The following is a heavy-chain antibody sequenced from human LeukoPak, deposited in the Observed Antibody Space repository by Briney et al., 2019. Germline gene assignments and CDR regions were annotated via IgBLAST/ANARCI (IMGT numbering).Heavy chain of an antibody. CDR2: IYTSGST. CDR3: ARTYYYDSSGYYYGRDPSDY. J-gene: IGHJ4*02. Sequence: KPSQTLSLTCTVSGGSISSGSYYWSWIRQPAGKGLEWIGRIYTSGSTNYNPSLKSRVTISVDTSQNQFSLKLSSVTAADTAVYYCARTYYYDSSGYYYGRDPSDYWGQGTLVTVSS. CDR1: GGSISSGSYY. V-gene: IGHV4-61*02. D-gene: IGHD3-22*01.